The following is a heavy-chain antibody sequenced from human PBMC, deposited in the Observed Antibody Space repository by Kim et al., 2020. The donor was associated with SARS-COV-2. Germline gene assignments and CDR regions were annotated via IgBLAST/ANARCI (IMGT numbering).Heavy chain of an antibody. D-gene: IGHD2-15*01. CDR2: T. J-gene: IGHJ6*02. Sequence: TSYAQKFRGRVTMTRNTSMNTAFMGLSSLISEDTAVYYCARGGYLPVDVWGQGTTVTVSS. V-gene: IGHV1-8*01. CDR3: ARGGYLPVDV.